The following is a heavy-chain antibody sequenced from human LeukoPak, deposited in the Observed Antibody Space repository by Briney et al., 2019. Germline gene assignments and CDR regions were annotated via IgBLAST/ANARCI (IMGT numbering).Heavy chain of an antibody. CDR1: GSSVSDHY. CDR3: ARGAMSTFARFDS. D-gene: IGHD2/OR15-2a*01. Sequence: PGGSLRLSCVVSGSSVSDHYMSWVRQAPGKGLQWLSVIFADDLTYYEDSVKGRFTISRDRSQNTLYLQMNSLRAEDTAVYYCARGAMSTFARFDSWGQGTLVSFSS. J-gene: IGHJ4*02. CDR2: IFADDLT. V-gene: IGHV3-53*01.